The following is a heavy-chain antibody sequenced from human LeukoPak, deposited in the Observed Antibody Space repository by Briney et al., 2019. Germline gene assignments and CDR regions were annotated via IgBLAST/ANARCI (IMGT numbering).Heavy chain of an antibody. CDR1: GFTFSSYA. Sequence: PGGSLRLSCPASGFTFSSYAMHWVRQAPGKGLEYVSAISSNGGLTYYADSVQGRFTISRDSSKNTVYLQMNGLRTQDTAVYYCVKEYSYGFDYWGQGTLVTVSS. J-gene: IGHJ4*02. V-gene: IGHV3-64D*09. CDR2: ISSNGGLT. D-gene: IGHD5-18*01. CDR3: VKEYSYGFDY.